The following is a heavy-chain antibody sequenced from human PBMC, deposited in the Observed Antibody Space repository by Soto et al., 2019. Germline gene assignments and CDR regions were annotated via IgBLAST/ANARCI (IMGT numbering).Heavy chain of an antibody. J-gene: IGHJ6*02. D-gene: IGHD2-15*01. Sequence: GASVKVSCKASGYTFTSYGISWVRQAPGQGLDWMGWISAYNGNTKYAQDLQGRVTMTTDTSTSTAYMELRSLRSDDTAMYYCARFSGGSYNTYYFYYAMDVWGQGTTVTVSS. CDR3: ARFSGGSYNTYYFYYAMDV. CDR1: GYTFTSYG. CDR2: ISAYNGNT. V-gene: IGHV1-18*04.